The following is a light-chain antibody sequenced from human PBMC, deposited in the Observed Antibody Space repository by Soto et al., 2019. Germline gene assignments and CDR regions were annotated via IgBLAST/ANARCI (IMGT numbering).Light chain of an antibody. CDR2: EVT. V-gene: IGLV2-23*02. CDR1: ASDVGI. CDR3: CSFGGSGYV. J-gene: IGLJ1*01. Sequence: QSVLTQRASVSGSPGQSITVSCSGTASDVGIVSWYQHHPGKAPKLMIHEVTKRPPGVSDRFSGSKSGNSASLTISGLQAEDEADYFCCSFGGSGYVFGTGTKVTVL.